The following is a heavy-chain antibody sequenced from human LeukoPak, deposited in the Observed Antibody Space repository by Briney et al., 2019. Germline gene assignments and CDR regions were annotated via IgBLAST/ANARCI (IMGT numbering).Heavy chain of an antibody. D-gene: IGHD6-13*01. V-gene: IGHV4-4*07. CDR3: ASPSGIAAAFDAFDI. CDR2: IYTSGST. CDR1: GGSISSYY. Sequence: PSETLSLTCTVSGGSISSYYWSWIRQPVGKGLEWIGRIYTSGSTNYNPSLKSRVTMSVDTSKNQFSLKLSSVTAADTAVYYCASPSGIAAAFDAFDIWGQGTMITVSS. J-gene: IGHJ3*02.